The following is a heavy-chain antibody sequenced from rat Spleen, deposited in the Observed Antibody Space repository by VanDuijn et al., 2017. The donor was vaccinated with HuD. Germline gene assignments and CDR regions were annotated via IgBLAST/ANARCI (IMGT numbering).Heavy chain of an antibody. CDR3: ARHDGQPSFDY. J-gene: IGHJ2*01. D-gene: IGHD3-4*01. CDR1: GFTFSDYY. V-gene: IGHV5-29*01. CDR2: ISYDGSST. Sequence: EVQLVESDGGLVQPGGSLKLSCAASGFTFSDYYMAWVRQAPPKGLEWVATISYDGSSTDYRDSVKGRFTITRDNAKSTLYLQMDSLRSEDTATYYCARHDGQPSFDYWGQGVMVTVSS.